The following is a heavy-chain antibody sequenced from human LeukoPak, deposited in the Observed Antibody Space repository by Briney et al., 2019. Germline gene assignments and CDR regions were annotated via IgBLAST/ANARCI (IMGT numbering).Heavy chain of an antibody. CDR1: GFSFSSYA. CDR2: ISTSSIYI. D-gene: IGHD2-15*01. Sequence: GGSLRLSCATSGFSFSSYAMSWVRQAPGKGLEWVSSISTSSIYIYYADSVKGRFTISRDNAKNSLYLQMNSLRAEDTAVYYCARGADGVSSNSRGWFDPWGQGTLVTVSS. J-gene: IGHJ5*02. V-gene: IGHV3-21*01. CDR3: ARGADGVSSNSRGWFDP.